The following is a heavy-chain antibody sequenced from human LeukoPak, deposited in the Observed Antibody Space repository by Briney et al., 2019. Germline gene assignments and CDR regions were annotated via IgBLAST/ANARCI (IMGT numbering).Heavy chain of an antibody. CDR1: GHTFTTYD. CDR3: ARGLELRGY. D-gene: IGHD1-7*01. J-gene: IGHJ4*02. V-gene: IGHV1-8*01. Sequence: ASVKVSCKASGHTFTTYDINWVRQAPGQGLEWMGWMNPNSGNTGYAQKFQGRVTMTRNTSISTAYMELSSLRSEDTAVYYCARGLELRGYWGQGTLVTVSS. CDR2: MNPNSGNT.